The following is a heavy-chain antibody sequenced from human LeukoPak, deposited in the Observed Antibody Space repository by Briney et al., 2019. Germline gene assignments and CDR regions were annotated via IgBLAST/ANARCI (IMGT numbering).Heavy chain of an antibody. CDR1: GFTLSSYW. J-gene: IGHJ4*02. CDR3: ARDPVGAPYYDY. CDR2: IKQDGSVK. V-gene: IGHV3-7*01. D-gene: IGHD1-26*01. Sequence: GGALRLSCAAPGFTLSSYWMNWVRQAPGRGGEGVANIKQDGSVKNYVYSVNGRFTISTDNAKNSLYLQMNSLRAEDTAVYYCARDPVGAPYYDYWGQGTLVTVSS.